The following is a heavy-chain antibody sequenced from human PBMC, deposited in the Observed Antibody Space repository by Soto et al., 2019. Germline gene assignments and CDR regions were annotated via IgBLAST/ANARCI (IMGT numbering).Heavy chain of an antibody. CDR1: GGSISSGDYF. D-gene: IGHD5-18*01. CDR3: ARGGGYGYGVDY. J-gene: IGHJ4*02. V-gene: IGHV4-30-4*01. CDR2: MYYSGTT. Sequence: QVQLQESGPGLVKPSQTLSLTCTVSGGSISSGDYFWSWIRQSPGKGLESIAYMYYSGTTYYNPSLKSRVTISIDTSKNQFSRKLTSVTAADTAVYYCARGGGYGYGVDYWGQGTLVTVS.